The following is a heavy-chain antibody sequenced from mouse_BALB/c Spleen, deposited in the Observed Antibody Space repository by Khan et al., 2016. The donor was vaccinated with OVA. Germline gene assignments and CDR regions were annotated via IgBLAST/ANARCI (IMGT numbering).Heavy chain of an antibody. J-gene: IGHJ3*01. Sequence: VQLQESGPGLVKPSQSLSLTCTVTVYSIPSDYAWNWIRQFPGNKLEWMGYISYRGRTSYNPSLKSRISVTRNTSKNQFFLMLNSVTTEATATYYCAVGSNYWGQGTLVTVSA. CDR3: AVGSNY. V-gene: IGHV3-2*02. D-gene: IGHD1-1*02. CDR2: ISYRGRT. CDR1: VYSIPSDYA.